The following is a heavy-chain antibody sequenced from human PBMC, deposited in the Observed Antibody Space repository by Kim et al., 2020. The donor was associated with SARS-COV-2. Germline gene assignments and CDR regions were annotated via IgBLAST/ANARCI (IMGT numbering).Heavy chain of an antibody. V-gene: IGHV3-53*03. D-gene: IGHD3-10*01. CDR3: AGAMVRGVIITGGMDV. J-gene: IGHJ6*02. Sequence: DPEKRRFTISRDNSKNTLYLQMDSVRAEDTAVYYCAGAMVRGVIITGGMDVWGQGTTVTVSS.